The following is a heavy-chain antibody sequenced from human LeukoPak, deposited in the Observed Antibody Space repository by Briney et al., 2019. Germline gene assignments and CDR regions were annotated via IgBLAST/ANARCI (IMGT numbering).Heavy chain of an antibody. CDR1: GFTFSSHA. Sequence: GGSLRLSCAVSGFTFSSHAMSWVRQAPGKGLEWLSCISASDGATWYADSVKGRFTISRDNSKNTLYLQMNSLRAEDTAVYYCARESPRAYYDSSGYYHDYWGQGTLVTVSS. CDR3: ARESPRAYYDSSGYYHDY. D-gene: IGHD3-22*01. CDR2: ISASDGAT. J-gene: IGHJ4*02. V-gene: IGHV3-23*01.